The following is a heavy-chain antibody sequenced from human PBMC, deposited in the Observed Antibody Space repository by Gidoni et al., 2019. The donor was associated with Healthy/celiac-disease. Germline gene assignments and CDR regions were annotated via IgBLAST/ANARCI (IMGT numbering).Heavy chain of an antibody. V-gene: IGHV3-30*18. Sequence: QVQLVESGGGVVQPGRSLRLSCAASGFTFSSYGRHWVRQAPAQGLEWGAVISYDGSNKYYADSVKGRFTISRDNSKNTLYLQMNSLRAEDTAVYYCAKVGSRAHPYDILTGNPWGYYYYGMDVWGQGTTVTVSS. CDR1: GFTFSSYG. D-gene: IGHD3-9*01. J-gene: IGHJ6*02. CDR2: ISYDGSNK. CDR3: AKVGSRAHPYDILTGNPWGYYYYGMDV.